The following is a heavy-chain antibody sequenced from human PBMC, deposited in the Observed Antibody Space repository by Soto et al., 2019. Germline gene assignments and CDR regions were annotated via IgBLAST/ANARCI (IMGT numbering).Heavy chain of an antibody. V-gene: IGHV4-59*01. CDR3: ARGLMLRYTDWLAP. CDR2: IYYSEST. D-gene: IGHD3-9*01. CDR1: GGSISSYY. J-gene: IGHJ5*02. Sequence: SETLCLTYTVSGGSISSYYWSWIRQPPGKGLEWIGYIYYSESTNYNPSLKSRVTISVDTSKNQFSLKLSSVTAADTAVYYCARGLMLRYTDWLAPWGQGTLVTVSS.